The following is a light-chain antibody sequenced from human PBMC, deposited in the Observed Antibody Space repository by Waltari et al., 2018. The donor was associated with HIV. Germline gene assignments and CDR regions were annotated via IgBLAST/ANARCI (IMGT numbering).Light chain of an antibody. V-gene: IGLV2-8*01. Sequence: QSALTQPPSASGSPGQSVTSSCTATGSDVGSQNSVTWYQHHPGKAPKLSIYEVRKRPSGVPVRFSGSKSGNTASLTVSGLQAEDEADYYCSSYAGSYTYVFGTGTRLTVL. J-gene: IGLJ1*01. CDR1: GSDVGSQNS. CDR2: EVR. CDR3: SSYAGSYTYV.